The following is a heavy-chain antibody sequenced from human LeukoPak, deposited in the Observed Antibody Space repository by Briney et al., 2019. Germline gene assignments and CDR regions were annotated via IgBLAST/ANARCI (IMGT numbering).Heavy chain of an antibody. J-gene: IGHJ4*02. V-gene: IGHV3-11*04. Sequence: GGSPRLSCAASGFTFSDYYMSWIRQAPGKGLEWVSYISSSGSTIYYADSVEGRYTISRDNDKNSLYLQMNSLRAEGTAVYYCARDCQWSITGTTFDYWGQGTLVTVSS. CDR2: ISSSGSTI. D-gene: IGHD1/OR15-1a*01. CDR3: ARDCQWSITGTTFDY. CDR1: GFTFSDYY.